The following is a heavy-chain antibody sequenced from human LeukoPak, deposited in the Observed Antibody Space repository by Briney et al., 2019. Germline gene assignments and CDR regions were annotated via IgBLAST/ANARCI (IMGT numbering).Heavy chain of an antibody. Sequence: SETLSLTCTVSGGSISSGSYYWSWIRQPAGKGLEWIGRIYTSGSTNYNPSLKSRVPISVDTSKHQFSLKLSSVTAADTAVYYCARAPEQYYYDSSGYSAFDIWGQGTMVTVSS. CDR2: IYTSGST. J-gene: IGHJ3*02. CDR3: ARAPEQYYYDSSGYSAFDI. CDR1: GGSISSGSYY. V-gene: IGHV4-61*02. D-gene: IGHD3-22*01.